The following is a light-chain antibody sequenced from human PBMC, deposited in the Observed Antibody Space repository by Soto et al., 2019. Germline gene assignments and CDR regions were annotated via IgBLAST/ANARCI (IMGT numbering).Light chain of an antibody. CDR2: DVS. J-gene: IGLJ2*01. CDR1: DSDVGGYNY. CDR3: SSYTINGVGV. Sequence: QSALTQPVSVSGSPGQSITISCTGTDSDVGGYNYVSWYQQHPGNAPKVMIYDVSNRPSGVSNRFSGSKSGNTASLIISGLQAEDEADYYCSSYTINGVGVFGGGTKLTVL. V-gene: IGLV2-14*01.